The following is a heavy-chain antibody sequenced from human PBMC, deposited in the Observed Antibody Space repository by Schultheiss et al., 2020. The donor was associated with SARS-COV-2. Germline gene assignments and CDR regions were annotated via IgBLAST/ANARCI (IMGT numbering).Heavy chain of an antibody. J-gene: IGHJ4*02. D-gene: IGHD1-1*01. Sequence: GGSLRLSCAASGFTFSSYSMNWVRQAPGKGLEWVSAISGSGGSTSYADSVKGRFTISRDNSENTLHLLMTGLRADDTAVYYCAKDLGNWNPTSQDYWGQGTLVTVSS. CDR3: AKDLGNWNPTSQDY. CDR1: GFTFSSYS. CDR2: ISGSGGST. V-gene: IGHV3-23*01.